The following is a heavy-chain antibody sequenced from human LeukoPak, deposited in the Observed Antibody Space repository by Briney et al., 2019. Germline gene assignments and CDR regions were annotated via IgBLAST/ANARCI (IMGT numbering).Heavy chain of an antibody. Sequence: PSETLSLTCTVSGGSISSHYWSWIRQPPGKGLEWIGYIYYSGSTNYNPSLKSRVTISVDTSKNQFSLKLSSVTAADTAVYYCASSPLILTGHYYYMDVWGKGTTVTVSS. V-gene: IGHV4-59*11. CDR2: IYYSGST. J-gene: IGHJ6*03. CDR3: ASSPLILTGHYYYMDV. D-gene: IGHD3-9*01. CDR1: GGSISSHY.